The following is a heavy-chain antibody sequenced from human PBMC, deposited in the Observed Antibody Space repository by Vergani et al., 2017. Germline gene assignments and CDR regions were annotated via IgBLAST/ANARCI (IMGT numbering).Heavy chain of an antibody. CDR2: TSTDGST. CDR3: ARGTVVTSWDGYRFHYMDV. V-gene: IGHV4-61*02. J-gene: IGHJ6*03. D-gene: IGHD3-16*02. Sequence: QVQLQESGPGLVKPSQTLSLTCTVSGGAVHSGSNFWTWIRQPAGKGLEWIGRTSTDGSTNYNPSLKSRLTVSVDTAKTQISLSLTSVTAEDTAVYYCARGTVVTSWDGYRFHYMDVWGKGTTVTVSS. CDR1: GGAVHSGSNF.